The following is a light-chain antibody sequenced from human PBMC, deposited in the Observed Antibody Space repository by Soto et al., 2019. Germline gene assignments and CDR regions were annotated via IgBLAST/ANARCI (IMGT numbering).Light chain of an antibody. CDR1: QSINIW. Sequence: DIQMTQSPSTLSASVGDRVTITCRASQSINIWLAWYQQKPGKAPKLLMYKASSLESGVPSRFSGSRSGTEFTLTISSLQPDDFATYYCQQYNSSPYTFGQGTKLEIK. CDR2: KAS. CDR3: QQYNSSPYT. J-gene: IGKJ2*01. V-gene: IGKV1-5*03.